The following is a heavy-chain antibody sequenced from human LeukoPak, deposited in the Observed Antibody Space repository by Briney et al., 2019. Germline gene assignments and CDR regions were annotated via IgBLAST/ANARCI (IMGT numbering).Heavy chain of an antibody. CDR1: GFTFSSYW. Sequence: PGGSLRLSCAASGFTFSSYWMHWVRQAPGKGLEWVAVISYDGSNKYYADSVKGRFTISRDNSKNTLYLQMNSLRAEDTAVYYCARDQASKYSLDYWGKGTTVTVSS. CDR2: ISYDGSNK. J-gene: IGHJ6*04. V-gene: IGHV3-30*03. D-gene: IGHD2-21*01. CDR3: ARDQASKYSLDY.